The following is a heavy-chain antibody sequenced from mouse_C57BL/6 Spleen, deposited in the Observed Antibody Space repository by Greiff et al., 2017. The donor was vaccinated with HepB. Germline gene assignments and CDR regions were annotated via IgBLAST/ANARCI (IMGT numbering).Heavy chain of an antibody. D-gene: IGHD4-1*01. V-gene: IGHV1-76*01. J-gene: IGHJ3*01. CDR3: AIGELAYWFAY. Sequence: QVQLQQSGAELVRPGASVKLSCKASGYTFTDYYINWVKQRPGQGLEWIARIYPGSGITYYNEKFKGKATLTAEKSSSTAYMQLRSLTAEASAVYLCAIGELAYWFAYWGQGTLVTVSA. CDR2: IYPGSGIT. CDR1: GYTFTDYY.